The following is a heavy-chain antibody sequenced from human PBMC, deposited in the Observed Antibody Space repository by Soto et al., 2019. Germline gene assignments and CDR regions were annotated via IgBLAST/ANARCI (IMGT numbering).Heavy chain of an antibody. CDR1: GFTFSSYG. Sequence: QVQLVESGGGVVQPGRSLRLSCAASGFTFSSYGMHWVRQAPGKGLEWVAVIWYDGSDKFYAHSVKGRFTISRDNSKNRLYLQINSLRADDTAVYYCARVPNEVVKFDLWGRGTLVNVSS. V-gene: IGHV3-33*01. CDR3: ARVPNEVVKFDL. J-gene: IGHJ2*01. D-gene: IGHD3-22*01. CDR2: IWYDGSDK.